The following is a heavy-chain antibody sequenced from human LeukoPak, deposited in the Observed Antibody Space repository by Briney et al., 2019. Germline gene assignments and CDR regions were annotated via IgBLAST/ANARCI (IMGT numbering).Heavy chain of an antibody. Sequence: GGSLRLSCAASGFTFSSYAMSWVRQAPGKGLEWVSATSGSGGSTYYADSVKGRFTISRDNSKNTLYLQMNSLRAEDTAVYYCAKDLYPPSPGIAAAGFFDYWGQGTLVTVSS. V-gene: IGHV3-23*01. CDR1: GFTFSSYA. D-gene: IGHD6-13*01. CDR2: TSGSGGST. CDR3: AKDLYPPSPGIAAAGFFDY. J-gene: IGHJ4*02.